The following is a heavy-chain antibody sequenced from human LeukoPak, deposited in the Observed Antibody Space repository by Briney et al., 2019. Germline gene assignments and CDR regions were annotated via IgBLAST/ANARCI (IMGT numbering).Heavy chain of an antibody. CDR1: GYTFTSYG. Sequence: GASVKVSCKASGYTFTSYGISWVRQAPGQGLEWMGWISAYNGNTNYAQKLQGRVTMTTDTSTSTAYMELRSLRSDDTAVYYCARNFPGMALVVVTAMDYWGQGTLVTASS. J-gene: IGHJ4*02. CDR2: ISAYNGNT. D-gene: IGHD2-21*02. V-gene: IGHV1-18*01. CDR3: ARNFPGMALVVVTAMDY.